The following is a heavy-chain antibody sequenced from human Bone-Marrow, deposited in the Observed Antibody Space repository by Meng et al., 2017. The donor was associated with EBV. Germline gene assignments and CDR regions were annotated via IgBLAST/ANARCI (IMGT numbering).Heavy chain of an antibody. V-gene: IGHV4-34*01. CDR2: INHSGST. CDR3: ATQRRDTDWFDP. J-gene: IGHJ5*02. CDR1: GGSFSGYY. D-gene: IGHD6-25*01. Sequence: VQLQPWGAGLLKPTETLSLTFAVYGGSFSGYYCTWMRLPPGKGLECIGEINHSGSTNSTPSHKRRVTISVDTSKNQFSLMLSSVTAADTAVYYCATQRRDTDWFDPWGQGTLVTVSS.